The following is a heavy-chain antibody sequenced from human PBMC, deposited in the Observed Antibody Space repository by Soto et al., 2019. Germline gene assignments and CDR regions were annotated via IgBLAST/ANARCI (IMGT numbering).Heavy chain of an antibody. CDR2: IYYSGST. D-gene: IGHD2-8*01. Sequence: PSETLSLTCTVSGGSISSGDYYWSWIRQHPGKGLEWIGYIYYSGSTYYNPSLKSRVTISVDTSKNQISLSLTSVTAADTAIYYCARPKGVAPAVWYFDLWGRGTLVTVSS. CDR1: GGSISSGDYY. J-gene: IGHJ2*01. CDR3: ARPKGVAPAVWYFDL. V-gene: IGHV4-30-4*08.